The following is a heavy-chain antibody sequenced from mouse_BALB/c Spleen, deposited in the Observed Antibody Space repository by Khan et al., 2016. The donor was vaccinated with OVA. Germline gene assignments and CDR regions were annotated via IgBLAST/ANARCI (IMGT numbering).Heavy chain of an antibody. V-gene: IGHV3-2*02. Sequence: VQLVESGPGLLKPSQSLSLTCTVTGYSITSDYARNGLRQFPGNKLEWMANIGNSGSTTYNPSLRSRISISRDTSKNKFFMQLTSVTTEDTATYSCANGRSILRYPDSFDYWGQGTTLTVSS. CDR1: GYSITSDYA. D-gene: IGHD1-1*01. J-gene: IGHJ2*01. CDR3: ANGRSILRYPDSFDY. CDR2: IGNSGST.